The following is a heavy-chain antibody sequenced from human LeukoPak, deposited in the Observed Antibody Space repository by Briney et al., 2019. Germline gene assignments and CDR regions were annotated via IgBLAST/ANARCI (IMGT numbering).Heavy chain of an antibody. CDR1: GFTFSSYG. CDR2: ISYDGSNK. D-gene: IGHD6-19*01. CDR3: AKDSRRIAVAGELDY. Sequence: GGSLRLSCAASGFTFSSYGMHWVRQAPGKGLEWVAVISYDGSNKYYADSVKGRFTISRDNSKNTLYLQMNSLRAEDTAVYYCAKDSRRIAVAGELDYWGQGTLVTVSS. J-gene: IGHJ4*02. V-gene: IGHV3-30*18.